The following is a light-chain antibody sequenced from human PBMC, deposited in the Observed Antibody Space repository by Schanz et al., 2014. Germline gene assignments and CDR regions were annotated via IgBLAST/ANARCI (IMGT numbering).Light chain of an antibody. V-gene: IGLV2-18*02. CDR1: SSDVGSYNR. J-gene: IGLJ2*01. CDR2: EVF. CDR3: SSFAGHKV. Sequence: QSALTQPPSVSGSPGQSVTISCTGTSSDVGSYNRVSWYQQPPGTAPKLMIYEVFNRPSGVPGRFSGSKSGNTASLTISGLQAEDEADYYCSSFAGHKVFGGGTKLTVL.